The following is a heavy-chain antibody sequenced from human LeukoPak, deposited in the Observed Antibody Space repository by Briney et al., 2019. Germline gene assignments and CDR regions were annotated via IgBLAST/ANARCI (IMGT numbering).Heavy chain of an antibody. CDR2: IYYSGST. D-gene: IGHD3-10*01. Sequence: SETLSLTCSVSGDSISTSSYYWGWIRQPPGKGLEWIGTIYYSGSTYYNPSLTSRVTISVDTSKNQFSLKLNSVTAADTAVYYCASVRRGFGESSKYYAYYYMGVWGKGTTVTISS. CDR1: GDSISTSSYY. CDR3: ASVRRGFGESSKYYAYYYMGV. V-gene: IGHV4-39*01. J-gene: IGHJ6*03.